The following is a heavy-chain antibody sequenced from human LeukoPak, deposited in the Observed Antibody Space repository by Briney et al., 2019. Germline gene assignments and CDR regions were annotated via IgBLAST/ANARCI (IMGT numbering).Heavy chain of an antibody. CDR3: ARGAPDYFDY. V-gene: IGHV4-59*01. Sequence: SETLSLTCTVSGGSISSYYWSWMRQPTGKGLEWIGYIYYSGSTNYNPSLKSRVTISVDTSKNQFSLKLCSVTAADTAVYYCARGAPDYFDYWGQGTLVTVSS. CDR1: GGSISSYY. CDR2: IYYSGST. J-gene: IGHJ4*02.